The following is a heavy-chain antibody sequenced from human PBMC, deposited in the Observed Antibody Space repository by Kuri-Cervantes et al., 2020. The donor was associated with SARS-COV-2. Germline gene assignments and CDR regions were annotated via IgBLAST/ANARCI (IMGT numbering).Heavy chain of an antibody. CDR1: GFTFSSYG. J-gene: IGHJ4*02. D-gene: IGHD6-19*01. V-gene: IGHV3-30*03. CDR3: ARDLAVAGLGGFDY. Sequence: GGSLRLSCAASGFTFSSYGMHWVRQAPGKGLEWVAVISYDGSNKYYADSVKGRFTISRDNSKNTLYLQMNSLRAEDTAVYYCARDLAVAGLGGFDYWGQGTLVTVSS. CDR2: ISYDGSNK.